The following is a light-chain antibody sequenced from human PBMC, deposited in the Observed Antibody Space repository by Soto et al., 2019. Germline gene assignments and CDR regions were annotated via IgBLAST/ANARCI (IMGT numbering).Light chain of an antibody. CDR2: GTS. Sequence: EIVLTQSPGTLSLSPRERATLSCRASQSVSSRNLAWYQQKPGQAPRLLIYGTSSRATGIPDRFSGSGSVTHFTLTINRLEPEHFAVYYCQQYSDLPYTFGQGTKLEV. CDR1: QSVSSRN. CDR3: QQYSDLPYT. J-gene: IGKJ2*01. V-gene: IGKV3-20*01.